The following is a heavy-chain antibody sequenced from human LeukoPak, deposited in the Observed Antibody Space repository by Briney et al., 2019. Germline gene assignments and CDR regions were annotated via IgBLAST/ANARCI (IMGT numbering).Heavy chain of an antibody. D-gene: IGHD5-12*01. J-gene: IGHJ4*02. CDR1: GGSITSHY. CDR2: INHSGST. CDR3: ARDPSGYDYYFDY. Sequence: SETLSLTCTVSGGSITSHYWSWIRQPPGKGLEWIGYINHSGSTNYNPSLTSRVTISVDTSKNQFSLKLTYVTAADTAVYYCARDPSGYDYYFDYWGQGSLVTVSS. V-gene: IGHV4-59*11.